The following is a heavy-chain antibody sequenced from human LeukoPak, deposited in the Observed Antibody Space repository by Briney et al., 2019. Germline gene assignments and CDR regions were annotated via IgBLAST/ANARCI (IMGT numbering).Heavy chain of an antibody. Sequence: GGTLILSCAASGFTFSSYSMNWVRQAPGKGLEWVSSISSSSSYIYYADSVKGRFTISRDNAKNSLYLQMNSLRAEDTAVYYCARDASYPHYFDYWGQGTLVTVSS. CDR2: ISSSSSYI. J-gene: IGHJ4*02. V-gene: IGHV3-21*01. CDR1: GFTFSSYS. D-gene: IGHD4/OR15-4a*01. CDR3: ARDASYPHYFDY.